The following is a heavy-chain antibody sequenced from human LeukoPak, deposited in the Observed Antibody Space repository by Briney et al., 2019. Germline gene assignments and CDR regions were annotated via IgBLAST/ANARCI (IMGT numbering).Heavy chain of an antibody. V-gene: IGHV3-48*01. CDR3: ARGSTHYDVLTGYHYYFDY. CDR1: GFTFSSYS. Sequence: AGGSLRLSCAASGFTFSSYSMNWVRQAPGKGLEWVSYISSSSSTIYYADSVKGRFTISRDSAKNSLYLQMNSLRAEDTALYYCARGSTHYDVLTGYHYYFDYWGQGTLVTVSS. CDR2: ISSSSSTI. J-gene: IGHJ4*02. D-gene: IGHD3-9*01.